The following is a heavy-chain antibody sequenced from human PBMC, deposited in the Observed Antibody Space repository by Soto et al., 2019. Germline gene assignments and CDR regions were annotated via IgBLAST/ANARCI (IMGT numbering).Heavy chain of an antibody. V-gene: IGHV3-23*01. Sequence: GGSLILSCAASGFSFNNYAMNWVRQAPGKGLEWVSVISGSGESTYYADSVKGRFTISRDNSKNTLYLQMNSLRAEDTAVYYCANLLGTTGGNYFDPWGQGTLVTVAS. CDR3: ANLLGTTGGNYFDP. CDR1: GFSFNNYA. CDR2: ISGSGEST. D-gene: IGHD1-1*01. J-gene: IGHJ5*02.